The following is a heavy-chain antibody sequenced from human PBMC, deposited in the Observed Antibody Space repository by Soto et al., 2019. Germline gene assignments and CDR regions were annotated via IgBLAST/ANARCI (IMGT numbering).Heavy chain of an antibody. Sequence: QITLNESGPTQVKPRQTLTLTCTFSGFSLTTSGVGGGWIRQSPGKAPEWLALIYWDDDKRYRPSLKSRLTITKDTSKNQVVLTMADLAPADTATYYCAHRVRRTVFGLVTTTAIYFDFWGQGTPVAVSS. V-gene: IGHV2-5*02. J-gene: IGHJ4*02. CDR3: AHRVRRTVFGLVTTTAIYFDF. CDR1: GFSLTTSGVG. D-gene: IGHD3-3*01. CDR2: IYWDDDK.